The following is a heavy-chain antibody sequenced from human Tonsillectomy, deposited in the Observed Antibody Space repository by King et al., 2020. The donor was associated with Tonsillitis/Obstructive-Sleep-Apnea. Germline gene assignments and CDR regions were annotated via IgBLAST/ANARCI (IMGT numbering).Heavy chain of an antibody. J-gene: IGHJ4*02. V-gene: IGHV3-21*01. CDR2: ITSSGSYI. D-gene: IGHD5-18*01. CDR3: ARERSTALVGGSFDY. CDR1: GFTFSSFS. Sequence: VQLVESGGGLVKPGGSLRLSCAASGFTFSSFSMNWVRQAPGKGLEWVSSITSSGSYIYYADSVKGRFTISRDNAKNSLFLQMHSLRAEDTAVYYCARERSTALVGGSFDYWGQGTLVTVSS.